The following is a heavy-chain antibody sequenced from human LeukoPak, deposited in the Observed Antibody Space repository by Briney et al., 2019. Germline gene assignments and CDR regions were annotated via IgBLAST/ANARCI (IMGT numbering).Heavy chain of an antibody. CDR2: IYSGGST. D-gene: IGHD3-10*01. J-gene: IGHJ4*02. Sequence: GGSLRLSCAASGFTFSNYAMNWVRQAPGKGLEWVSVIYSGGSTYYADSVKGRFTISRDNSKNTLYLQMNSLRAEDTAVYYCAGAGSGSYYNLDYWGQGTLVTVSS. V-gene: IGHV3-53*01. CDR3: AGAGSGSYYNLDY. CDR1: GFTFSNYA.